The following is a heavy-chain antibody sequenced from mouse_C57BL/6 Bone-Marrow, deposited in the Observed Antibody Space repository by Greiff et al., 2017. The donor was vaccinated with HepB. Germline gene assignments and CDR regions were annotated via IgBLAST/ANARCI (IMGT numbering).Heavy chain of an antibody. J-gene: IGHJ1*03. D-gene: IGHD1-1*01. Sequence: QVQLKQPGAELVKPGASVKLSCKASGYTFTSYWMHWVKQRPGRGLEWIGRIDPNRGGTKYNEKFKSKATLTVDKPSSTAYMQLSSLTSEDSAVYDCARFTTVVSWYFDVWGTGTTVTVSS. CDR1: GYTFTSYW. V-gene: IGHV1-72*01. CDR3: ARFTTVVSWYFDV. CDR2: IDPNRGGT.